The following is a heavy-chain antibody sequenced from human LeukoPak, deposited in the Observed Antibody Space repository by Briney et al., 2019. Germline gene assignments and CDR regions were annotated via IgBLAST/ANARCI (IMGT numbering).Heavy chain of an antibody. CDR3: ARLHGGKGQYYFDY. D-gene: IGHD4-23*01. Sequence: GEGISLIEYISTSGSTNSNPSLKSRVTISVDTSKNQFSLNLISLTAADTAVYYCARLHGGKGQYYFDYWGQGPLVTVFS. J-gene: IGHJ4*02. CDR2: ISTSGST. V-gene: IGHV4-4*09.